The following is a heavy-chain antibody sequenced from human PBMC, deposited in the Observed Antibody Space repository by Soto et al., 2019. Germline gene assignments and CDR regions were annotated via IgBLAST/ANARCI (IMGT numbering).Heavy chain of an antibody. CDR2: LYSDGSS. CDR3: AKASSSGWWDPFDG. Sequence: GGALTLSCGASGFTVSSNYINWVRQPPGKGLEWISVLYSDGSSFYADSVKSRFTISRDDSKNTVFLQLKSLTAEDLVVYFCAKASSSGWWDPFDGWGQGTEVNVS. D-gene: IGHD6-19*01. J-gene: IGHJ3*01. V-gene: IGHV3-66*01. CDR1: GFTVSSNY.